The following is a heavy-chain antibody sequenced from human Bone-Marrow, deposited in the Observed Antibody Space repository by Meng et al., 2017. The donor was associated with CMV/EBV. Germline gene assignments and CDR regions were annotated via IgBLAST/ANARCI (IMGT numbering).Heavy chain of an antibody. CDR1: GYTFTSYG. CDR2: INPYNGNT. CDR3: ARPDYGGKWPVVSAKVDYYGMDV. Sequence: ASVKVSCKASGYTFTSYGINWVRQAPGQGLEWMGWINPYNGNTEYGQNLQGRVTMTTDTSTSTAYMELRSLRSDDTAVYYCARPDYGGKWPVVSAKVDYYGMDVWGQGTTVTVSS. V-gene: IGHV1-18*01. D-gene: IGHD4-23*01. J-gene: IGHJ6*02.